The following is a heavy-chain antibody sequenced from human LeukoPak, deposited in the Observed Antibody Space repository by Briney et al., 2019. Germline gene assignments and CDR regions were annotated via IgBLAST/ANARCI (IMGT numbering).Heavy chain of an antibody. CDR3: ARESGIAAALAY. J-gene: IGHJ4*02. V-gene: IGHV3-30-3*01. CDR2: ISYDGSNK. Sequence: GRSLRLSCAASGFTFSSYAMHWVRQAPGKGLEWVADISYDGSNKYYADSVKGRFTISRDNSKNTLYLQMNSLRAEDTAEYYCARESGIAAALAYWGQGTLVTVSS. CDR1: GFTFSSYA. D-gene: IGHD6-13*01.